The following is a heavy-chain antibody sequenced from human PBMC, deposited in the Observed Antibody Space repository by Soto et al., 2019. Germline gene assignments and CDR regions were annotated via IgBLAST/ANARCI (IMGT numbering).Heavy chain of an antibody. D-gene: IGHD3-9*01. CDR1: GFTFRGSA. V-gene: IGHV3-73*01. Sequence: PGGSLRLSCAASGFTFRGSAMHWVRQASGKGLEWVGRLRSKANSYATAYAASVKGRFTISRDDSKNTAYLQMNSLRAEDTAVYYCARDGRVYHAFLTGYYQAYYYGMDVWGQGTTVTVSS. CDR2: LRSKANSYAT. J-gene: IGHJ6*02. CDR3: ARDGRVYHAFLTGYYQAYYYGMDV.